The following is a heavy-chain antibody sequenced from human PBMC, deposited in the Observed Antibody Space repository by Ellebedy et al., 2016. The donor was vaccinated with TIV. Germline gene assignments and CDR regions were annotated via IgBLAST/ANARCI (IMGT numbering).Heavy chain of an antibody. D-gene: IGHD3-16*02. V-gene: IGHV1-18*01. J-gene: IGHJ4*02. CDR3: ARGYRDGSGLWPLDH. CDR2: VSPYDGNT. Sequence: AASVTVSCKASGYTLLNYGICWVRQAPGQGLEWMGWVSPYDGNTNYAQKFQGRVTMTIDTSTNTGYMGLRSHRSDDTAVYYCARGYRDGSGLWPLDHWGQGTLVTVSS. CDR1: GYTLLNYG.